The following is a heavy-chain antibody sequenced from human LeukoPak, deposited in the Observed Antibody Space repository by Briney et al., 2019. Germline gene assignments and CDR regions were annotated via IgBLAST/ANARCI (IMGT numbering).Heavy chain of an antibody. Sequence: GGSLRLSCATSGFTFSSSNMNWVRQAPGKGPEWVSSIGTTSSYIYCVDSVKGRFTISSDNAKSSLYLQMNNLRAEDTAVYYCVRGFPYDYSVTPGYWGQGTLVTVSS. D-gene: IGHD4-11*01. V-gene: IGHV3-21*01. CDR3: VRGFPYDYSVTPGY. CDR1: GFTFSSSN. CDR2: IGTTSSYI. J-gene: IGHJ4*02.